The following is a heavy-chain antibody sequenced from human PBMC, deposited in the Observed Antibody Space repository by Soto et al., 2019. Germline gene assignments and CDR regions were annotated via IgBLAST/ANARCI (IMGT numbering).Heavy chain of an antibody. J-gene: IGHJ4*02. CDR2: ISYDGSNK. CDR1: GFTFSSYG. Sequence: QVQLVESGGGVVQPGRSLRLSCAASGFTFSSYGMHWVRQAPGKGLEWVAVISYDGSNKYYAYSVKGRFTISRDNSKNTLYLQMNSLRAEDTAVYYCAKDQVAVADTYSFDYWGQGTLVTVSS. V-gene: IGHV3-30*18. CDR3: AKDQVAVADTYSFDY. D-gene: IGHD6-19*01.